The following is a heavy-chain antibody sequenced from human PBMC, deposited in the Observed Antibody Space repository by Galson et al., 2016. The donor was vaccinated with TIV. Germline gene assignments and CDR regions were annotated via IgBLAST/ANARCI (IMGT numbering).Heavy chain of an antibody. J-gene: IGHJ4*02. CDR3: AKFGSSDSESFFDS. D-gene: IGHD6-13*01. CDR1: GFAVSNFA. CDR2: ISGTGIST. V-gene: IGHV3-23*01. Sequence: SLRLSCAASGFAVSNFAMSWVRQAPGKGLEWVSTISGTGISTYYADSVKGRFTISRDNSKNKMFLQMNSLRADDTALYYCAKFGSSDSESFFDSWGQGTLVTVAT.